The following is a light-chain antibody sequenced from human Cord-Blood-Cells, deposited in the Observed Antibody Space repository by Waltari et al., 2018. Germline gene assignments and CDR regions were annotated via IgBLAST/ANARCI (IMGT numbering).Light chain of an antibody. CDR1: SSDVGGYNY. V-gene: IGLV2-14*01. CDR2: EVS. CDR3: SSYTSSSTYV. Sequence: QSALTQPASVSGSPGQSITISCTGTSSDVGGYNYVSWYQQHPGKAPKFMIYEVSNGTSGVSKRFSGSKSGNTASLTISGLQAEDEADYYCSSYTSSSTYVFGTGTKVTVL. J-gene: IGLJ1*01.